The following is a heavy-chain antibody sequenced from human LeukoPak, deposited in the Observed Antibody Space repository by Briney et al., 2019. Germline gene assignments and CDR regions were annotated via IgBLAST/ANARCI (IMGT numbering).Heavy chain of an antibody. CDR2: IYYSGST. J-gene: IGHJ6*04. D-gene: IGHD3-10*01. V-gene: IGHV4-30-4*01. CDR3: AREPRGTMVRGVIALYYYGMDV. Sequence: SQTLSLTCTVSGGSISSGDYYWSWIRQPPGKGLEWIGYIYYSGSTYYNPSLKSRVTISVDTSKNQFSLKLSSVTAADTAVYYCAREPRGTMVRGVIALYYYGMDVWGKGTTVTVSS. CDR1: GGSISSGDYY.